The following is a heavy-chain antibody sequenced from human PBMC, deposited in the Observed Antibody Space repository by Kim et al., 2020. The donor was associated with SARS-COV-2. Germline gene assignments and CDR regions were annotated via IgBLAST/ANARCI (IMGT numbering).Heavy chain of an antibody. J-gene: IGHJ4*02. D-gene: IGHD3-9*01. CDR3: ARDEYYDILTGYYYTAGSDY. Sequence: SVKVSCKASGGTFSSYAISWVRQAPGQGLEWMGGIIPIFGTANYAQKFQGRVTITADESTSTAYMELSSLRSEDTAVYYCARDEYYDILTGYYYTAGSDYWGQGTLVTVSS. CDR2: IIPIFGTA. V-gene: IGHV1-69*13. CDR1: GGTFSSYA.